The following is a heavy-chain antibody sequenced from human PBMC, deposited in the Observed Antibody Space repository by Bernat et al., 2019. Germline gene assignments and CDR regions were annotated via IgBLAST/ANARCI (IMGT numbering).Heavy chain of an antibody. V-gene: IGHV3-30*18. CDR1: GFTFSSYG. CDR3: AKAGYDFWSGYYDYYYGMDV. J-gene: IGHJ6*02. Sequence: QVQLVESGGGVVQPGRSLRLSCAASGFTFSSYGMHWVRQAPGKGLEWVAVISYDGSNKYYADSVKGRFTISRDNSKNTLYLQMNSLRAEDTAVYYCAKAGYDFWSGYYDYYYGMDVWGQGTTVTVS. D-gene: IGHD3-3*01. CDR2: ISYDGSNK.